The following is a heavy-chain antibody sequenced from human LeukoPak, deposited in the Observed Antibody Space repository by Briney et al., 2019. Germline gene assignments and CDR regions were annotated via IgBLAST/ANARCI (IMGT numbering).Heavy chain of an antibody. CDR1: GGTFSGYY. D-gene: IGHD3-16*01. V-gene: IGHV4-34*01. CDR2: INHSGST. J-gene: IGHJ3*02. Sequence: KPSETLSLTGAVYGGTFSGYYWSWIRQPPGKGLEWIGEINHSGSTNDNPSLKSRVTISVDTSKNQFSLKLSSVTAADTAVYYCARVSGGIRGFDAFDIWGQGTMVTVSS. CDR3: ARVSGGIRGFDAFDI.